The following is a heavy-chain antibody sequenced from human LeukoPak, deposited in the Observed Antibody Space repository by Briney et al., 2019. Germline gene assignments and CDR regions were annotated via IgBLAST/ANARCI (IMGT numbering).Heavy chain of an antibody. CDR3: ARDRTRGWPYCSSTSCSESDY. D-gene: IGHD2-2*01. J-gene: IGHJ4*02. Sequence: GGSLRLSCAASGFTFSSYSMNWVRQAPGKGLEWVSSISSSSSYIYYADSAKGRFTISRDNAKNSLYLQMNSLRAEDTAVYYCARDRTRGWPYCSSTSCSESDYWGQGTLVTVSS. V-gene: IGHV3-21*01. CDR2: ISSSSSYI. CDR1: GFTFSSYS.